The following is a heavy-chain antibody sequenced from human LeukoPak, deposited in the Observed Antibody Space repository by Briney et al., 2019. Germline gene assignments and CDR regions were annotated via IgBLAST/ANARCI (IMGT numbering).Heavy chain of an antibody. CDR1: GFTFTTYW. CDR2: ISPDGRNI. D-gene: IGHD1-7*01. V-gene: IGHV3-74*01. J-gene: IGHJ4*02. Sequence: GGSLRLSCAASGFTFTTYWMHWVRQVPGKGPVWVSHISPDGRNIAYADSVKGRFTISRDSAKNTLYLQMNSLRVGDTAVYYCVRDGGGTTPYDCWGQGTLVTVSS. CDR3: VRDGGGTTPYDC.